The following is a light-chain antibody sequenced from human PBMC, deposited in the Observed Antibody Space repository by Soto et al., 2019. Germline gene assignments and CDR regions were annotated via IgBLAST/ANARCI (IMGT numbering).Light chain of an antibody. J-gene: IGKJ5*01. CDR1: QSISDT. CDR2: AAS. CDR3: QQYGSSPIT. V-gene: IGKV3-20*01. Sequence: IGMTQSPATLSVSPGGRATLSCMAIQSISDTLAWYQQKPGQAPRLLIYAASSRATGIPDRFSGSGSGTDFSLTISRLEPEDFAVYYCQQYGSSPITFGQGTRLEIK.